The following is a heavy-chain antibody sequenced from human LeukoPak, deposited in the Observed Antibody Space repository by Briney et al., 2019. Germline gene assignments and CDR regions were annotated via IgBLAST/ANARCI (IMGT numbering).Heavy chain of an antibody. CDR2: INGDGTTT. V-gene: IGHV3-74*01. J-gene: IGHJ4*02. CDR3: ARGGVVAGFDY. CDR1: GFTFSGYG. Sequence: GGSLRLSCAASGFTFSGYGMYWVRQAPGKGLVWVSHINGDGTTTNYADSVKGRFTISRDNAKNTLYLQMNSLRAEDTAVYYCARGGVVAGFDYWGQGALVTVSS. D-gene: IGHD2-15*01.